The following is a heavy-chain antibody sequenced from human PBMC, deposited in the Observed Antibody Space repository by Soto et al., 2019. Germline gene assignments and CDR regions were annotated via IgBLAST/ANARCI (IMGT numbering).Heavy chain of an antibody. CDR2: IHNSGNA. CDR1: GGSIDTDDYL. Sequence: QVQLQESGPGLVTPSQTLSLTCTVSGGSIDTDDYLWSWTRQHPGEGLEWIGYIHNSGNAYFNPSLRSRAPVSIDTLTNHFSLHLDSATAADTAVYYCARGPRTTRYFDPWGRGTLVTVSS. J-gene: IGHJ2*01. V-gene: IGHV4-31*03. D-gene: IGHD1-7*01. CDR3: ARGPRTTRYFDP.